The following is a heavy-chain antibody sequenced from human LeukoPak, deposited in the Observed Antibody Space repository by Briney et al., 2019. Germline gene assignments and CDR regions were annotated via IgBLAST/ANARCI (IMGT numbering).Heavy chain of an antibody. D-gene: IGHD3-16*01. Sequence: PSETLSLTCTVSGGSINNYYWSWIRQPPGKGLEWIGYISYSGSTNYIPSLKSRVTILLDTSKIQFSLKLTSVTAADTAVYYCARDGGATGGFDPWGQGTLVTVSS. CDR1: GGSINNYY. J-gene: IGHJ5*02. CDR2: ISYSGST. V-gene: IGHV4-59*01. CDR3: ARDGGATGGFDP.